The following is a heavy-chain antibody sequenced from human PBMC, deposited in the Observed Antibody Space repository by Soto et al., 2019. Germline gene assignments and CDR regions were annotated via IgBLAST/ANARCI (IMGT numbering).Heavy chain of an antibody. CDR1: GFTFSTYT. V-gene: IGHV3-30-3*01. CDR2: ISLDGSNK. J-gene: IGHJ6*02. Sequence: QVQLVESGGGVVQPGRSLRLSCAASGFTFSTYTIHWVRQAPGKGLEWVALISLDGSNKYYVDSLKGRFTISRDNSKNTLSLQMTSLRAEDTDVYYCARDLYCSAGTCSYYYGMDVWGQGTTVTVSS. CDR3: ARDLYCSAGTCSYYYGMDV. D-gene: IGHD2-15*01.